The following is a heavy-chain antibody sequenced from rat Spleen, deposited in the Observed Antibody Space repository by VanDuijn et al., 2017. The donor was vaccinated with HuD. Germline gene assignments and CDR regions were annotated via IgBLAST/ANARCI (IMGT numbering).Heavy chain of an antibody. CDR3: AKEGATPFDY. CDR1: GFTFSNYY. V-gene: IGHV5-25*01. J-gene: IGHJ2*01. Sequence: EVQLVESGGGLVQPGRSMKLSCAASGFTFSNYYMAWVRKAPTKGLEWVASISPSGGRTDYRDSVEGRFTNSRDNAKSTLYLQMDSLRSEDTATYYCAKEGATPFDYWGQGVMVTVSS. D-gene: IGHD3-4*01. CDR2: ISPSGGRT.